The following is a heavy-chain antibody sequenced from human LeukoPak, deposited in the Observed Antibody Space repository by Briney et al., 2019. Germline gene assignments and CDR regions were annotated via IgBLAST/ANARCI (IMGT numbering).Heavy chain of an antibody. D-gene: IGHD3-10*01. CDR1: GGTFSSYA. J-gene: IGHJ3*02. Sequence: SVKVSCKASGGTFSSYAISWVRQAPGQGLEWMGRIIPILGIANYAQKFQGRVTITADKSTSTAYMGLSGLRSEDTAAYYCARDRGDAFDIWGQGTMVTVSS. V-gene: IGHV1-69*04. CDR2: IIPILGIA. CDR3: ARDRGDAFDI.